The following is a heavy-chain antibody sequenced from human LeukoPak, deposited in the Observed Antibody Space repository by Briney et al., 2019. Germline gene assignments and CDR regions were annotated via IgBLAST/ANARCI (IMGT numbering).Heavy chain of an antibody. CDR2: INSATGMKPNSGEA. CDR3: FRVKKILPEFEI. D-gene: IGHD2-21*01. J-gene: IGHJ4*02. CDR1: GYRFTDFH. V-gene: IGHV1-2*02. Sequence: ASVKVSCKASGYRFTDFHIHWVRQACGQGSVGMGWINSATGMKPNSGEAYYAKQFWGRVTMTTDTSISTHYLEIGSLTIDDTAIYFCFRVKKILPEFEIWGQGTLLTVSS.